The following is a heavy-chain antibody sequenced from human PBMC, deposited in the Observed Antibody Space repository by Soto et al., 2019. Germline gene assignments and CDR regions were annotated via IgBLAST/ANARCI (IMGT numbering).Heavy chain of an antibody. CDR2: ISGTGGST. Sequence: EVQLLESGGGLVQPGGSLRLSCAASGFTFSTYAMSWVRQAPGKGLEWVSAISGTGGSTYYADSVKGRFTISRDNSKNTLYLQMTSLRAEDTAVYYCAKNWDPTRSSSSHWGQGTLVTVSS. CDR1: GFTFSTYA. J-gene: IGHJ4*02. D-gene: IGHD6-6*01. CDR3: AKNWDPTRSSSSH. V-gene: IGHV3-23*01.